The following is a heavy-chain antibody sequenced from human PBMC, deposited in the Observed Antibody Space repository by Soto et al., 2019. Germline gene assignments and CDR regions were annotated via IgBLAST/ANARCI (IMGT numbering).Heavy chain of an antibody. CDR3: ARDLECSSWFENDY. V-gene: IGHV3-30-3*01. Sequence: QVQLVESGGGVVQPGRSLRLSCAASGFTFSSYAMHWVRQAPGKGLEWVAVISYDGSNKYYADSVKGRFIISRDNSKNTLYLQMNSLRAEDTAVYYCARDLECSSWFENDYWGQGTLVTVSS. CDR2: ISYDGSNK. D-gene: IGHD6-13*01. J-gene: IGHJ4*02. CDR1: GFTFSSYA.